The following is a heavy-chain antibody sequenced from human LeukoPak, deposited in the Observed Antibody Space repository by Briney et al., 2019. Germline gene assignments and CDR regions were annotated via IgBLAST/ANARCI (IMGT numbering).Heavy chain of an antibody. D-gene: IGHD3-9*01. V-gene: IGHV1-69*13. J-gene: IGHJ6*02. CDR3: ASRRYETYVRYYCYGMDV. Sequence: SVKVSCKASGGTFSSYAISWVRQAPGQGLEWMGGIIPNFGTANYAQKFQGRVTITADESTSTAYMELSSLRSEDTAVYYCASRRYETYVRYYCYGMDVWGQGTTVTVSS. CDR2: IIPNFGTA. CDR1: GGTFSSYA.